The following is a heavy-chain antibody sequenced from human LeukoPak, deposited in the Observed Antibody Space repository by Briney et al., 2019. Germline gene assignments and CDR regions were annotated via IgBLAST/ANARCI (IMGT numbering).Heavy chain of an antibody. CDR3: ARDRRTGGHNWFDP. CDR2: IYYSGST. D-gene: IGHD4-23*01. CDR1: GGSISSYY. J-gene: IGHJ5*02. V-gene: IGHV4-59*01. Sequence: SETLSLTCTVSGGSISSYYWSWIRQPPGKGLEWIGYIYYSGSTNYNPSLKSRVTISVDTSKNQFSLKLSSVTAADTAVYYCARDRRTGGHNWFDPGGQGTLVTVS.